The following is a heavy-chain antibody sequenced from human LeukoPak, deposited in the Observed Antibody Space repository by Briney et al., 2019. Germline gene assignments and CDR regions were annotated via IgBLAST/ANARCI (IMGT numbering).Heavy chain of an antibody. CDR1: GLTFSSYW. V-gene: IGHV3-7*01. CDR2: IKQDGSEK. J-gene: IGHJ6*02. Sequence: GGSLRLSCAASGLTFSSYWMSWVRQAPGKGLEWVANIKQDGSEKYYVDSVKGRFTISRDNAKNSLYLQMNSLRAEDTAVYYCARALSHDYGDPYYYYGMDVWGQGTTVTVSS. D-gene: IGHD4-17*01. CDR3: ARALSHDYGDPYYYYGMDV.